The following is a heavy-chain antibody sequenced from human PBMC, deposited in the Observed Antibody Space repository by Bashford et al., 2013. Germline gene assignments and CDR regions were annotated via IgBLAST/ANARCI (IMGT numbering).Heavy chain of an antibody. V-gene: IGHV3-21*01. CDR3: ARELSYRAMDV. CDR1: GSTFSLFT. Sequence: GGSLRLSCAASGSTFSLFTMKWVRQAPGKGLEWVSSISNSGSFIYYADSVRGRFTSSRDNANNSLYLHMTSLRAEDTAVYYCARELSYRAMDVWGQGTTVTVSS. CDR2: ISNSGSFI. J-gene: IGHJ6*02. D-gene: IGHD3-16*02.